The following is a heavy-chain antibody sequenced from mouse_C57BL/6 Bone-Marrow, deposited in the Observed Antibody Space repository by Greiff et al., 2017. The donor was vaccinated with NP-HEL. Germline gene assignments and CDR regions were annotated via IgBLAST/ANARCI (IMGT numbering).Heavy chain of an antibody. CDR3: EREGRWVRRGYWYFDV. J-gene: IGHJ1*03. CDR2: INPSNGGT. D-gene: IGHD2-2*01. V-gene: IGHV1-53*01. CDR1: GYTFTSYW. Sequence: QVQLQQPGTELVKPGTSVKLSCKSSGYTFTSYWMHWVKQRPGQGLEWIGNINPSNGGTNYNEKFKSKATLTADKSSSTAYMQLSSLRSDDSAVYYCEREGRWVRRGYWYFDVWDTGTTVTVSS.